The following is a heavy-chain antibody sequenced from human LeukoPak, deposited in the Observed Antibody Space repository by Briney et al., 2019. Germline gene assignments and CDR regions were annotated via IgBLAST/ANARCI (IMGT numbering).Heavy chain of an antibody. V-gene: IGHV3-23*01. CDR2: ISSGGGTT. J-gene: IGHJ4*02. D-gene: IGHD2-15*01. Sequence: GGSLRLSCAASGFTFNNYAMTWVRQAPGKGLEWVSIISSGGGTTYYADSVKGRFTISRDNSKNTLFLQMNSLRADDTAKYYCATEAAVVAAPFHYWGQGTLVTVSS. CDR1: GFTFNNYA. CDR3: ATEAAVVAAPFHY.